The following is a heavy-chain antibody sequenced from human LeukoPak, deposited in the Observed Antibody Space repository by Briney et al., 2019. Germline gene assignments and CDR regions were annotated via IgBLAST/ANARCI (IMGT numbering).Heavy chain of an antibody. Sequence: ASVKVSCKASGYTFTSCGISWVRQAPGQGLEWMGWISAYNGNTNYAQKLQGRVTMTTDTSTSTAYMELRSLRSDDTAVYYCARSEWIQLWGPFDIWGQGTMVTVSS. CDR2: ISAYNGNT. CDR1: GYTFTSCG. CDR3: ARSEWIQLWGPFDI. D-gene: IGHD5-18*01. J-gene: IGHJ3*02. V-gene: IGHV1-18*01.